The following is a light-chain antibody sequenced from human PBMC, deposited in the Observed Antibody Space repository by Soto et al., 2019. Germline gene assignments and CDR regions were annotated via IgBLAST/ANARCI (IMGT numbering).Light chain of an antibody. V-gene: IGLV2-14*01. J-gene: IGLJ1*01. CDR1: SSDVGGYNH. Sequence: QSALTQPASVSGSPGQSITISCTGTSSDVGGYNHVSWYQQYPGKAPKLIIYELSNRPSGISNRFSGSKSGNTASLTISGLQTEDEADYYCSSYTSSSTLLYVFGTGTQLTVL. CDR2: ELS. CDR3: SSYTSSSTLLYV.